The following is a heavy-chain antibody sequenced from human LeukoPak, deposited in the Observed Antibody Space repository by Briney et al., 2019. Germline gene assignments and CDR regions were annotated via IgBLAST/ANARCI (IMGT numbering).Heavy chain of an antibody. J-gene: IGHJ4*02. D-gene: IGHD2-21*02. CDR2: ISGGGDIT. Sequence: PGGSLRLSCAASGFNFANRAMSWVRQTPGEGLEWVSAISGGGDITYYADSVTGRFTISRDNSKDTLFLQMHSLRPGDTAVYYCVREDTPATANYWGQGTLVTISS. CDR1: GFNFANRA. CDR3: VREDTPATANY. V-gene: IGHV3-23*01.